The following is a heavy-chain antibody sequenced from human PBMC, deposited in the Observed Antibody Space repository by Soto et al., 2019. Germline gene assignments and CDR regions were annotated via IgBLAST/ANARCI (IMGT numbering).Heavy chain of an antibody. CDR2: ISGGGDTT. J-gene: IGHJ4*02. Sequence: EVQLLESGGGLVQPGGSLRLSCAASGFTFNNYAMTWVRQAPGKGLEWVSAISGGGDTTSYADSVKGRFTVSRDDSKNTLYRKMSRLRAEDTALYYCAKGRGGSGSLTPRVDFWGQGTLVTVSS. V-gene: IGHV3-23*01. D-gene: IGHD3-10*01. CDR3: AKGRGGSGSLTPRVDF. CDR1: GFTFNNYA.